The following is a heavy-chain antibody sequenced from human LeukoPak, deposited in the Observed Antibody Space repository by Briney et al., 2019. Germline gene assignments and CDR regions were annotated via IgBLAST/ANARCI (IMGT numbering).Heavy chain of an antibody. D-gene: IGHD3-10*01. CDR1: GFTFSSYW. CDR2: IKQGGSEK. CDR3: ARDFGPVVRGWFV. J-gene: IGHJ4*02. Sequence: GGSLRLSCAASGFTFSSYWMNWARQAPGKGLQWVASIKQGGSEKFYVDSVKGRFTVSRDDAKNSVYLQMNSLRAEDTAVYYCARDFGPVVRGWFVWGQGTLVTVSS. V-gene: IGHV3-7*01.